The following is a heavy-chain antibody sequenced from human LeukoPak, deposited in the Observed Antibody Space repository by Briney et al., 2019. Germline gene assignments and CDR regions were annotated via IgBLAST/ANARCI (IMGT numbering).Heavy chain of an antibody. CDR1: GFTFSSYS. J-gene: IGHJ6*03. V-gene: IGHV3-48*01. CDR2: ITTGSNTI. CDR3: ARGGYYGSGSYYYYYYMDV. D-gene: IGHD3-10*01. Sequence: GGSLRLSCAVSGFTFSSYSMNWVRQAPGKGLEWVSYITTGSNTIYYADSVKGRFTISRDNTKNSLYLQMNSLSAEDTAVYYCARGGYYGSGSYYYYYYMDVWGKGTTVTVSS.